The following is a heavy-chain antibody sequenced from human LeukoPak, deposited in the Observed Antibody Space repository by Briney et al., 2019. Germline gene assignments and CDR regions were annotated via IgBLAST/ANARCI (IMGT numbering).Heavy chain of an antibody. Sequence: PSETLSLTCSVSGDSISGISYYWGWIRQPPGEGLEWIGKIYYSGSSYNNPSLESRVVISLDTSRNQFSLKLTSVTATDTAVYYCARQGAVGATGFDFWGQGILVTVSS. J-gene: IGHJ4*02. V-gene: IGHV4-39*01. CDR2: IYYSGSS. CDR3: ARQGAVGATGFDF. CDR1: GDSISGISYY. D-gene: IGHD1-26*01.